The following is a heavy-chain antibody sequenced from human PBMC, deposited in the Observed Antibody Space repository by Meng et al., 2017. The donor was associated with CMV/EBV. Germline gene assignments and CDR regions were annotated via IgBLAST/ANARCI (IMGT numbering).Heavy chain of an antibody. CDR1: GFTFSSYA. CDR3: ARDRSRYSSGWLLDY. V-gene: IGHV3-30-3*01. J-gene: IGHJ4*02. Sequence: GGSLRLSCAASGFTFSSYAMHWVRQAPGKGLEWVAVISYDGSNKYYADSVKGRFTISRDNSKNTLYPQMNSLRAEDTAVYYCARDRSRYSSGWLLDYWGQGTLVTVSS. D-gene: IGHD6-19*01. CDR2: ISYDGSNK.